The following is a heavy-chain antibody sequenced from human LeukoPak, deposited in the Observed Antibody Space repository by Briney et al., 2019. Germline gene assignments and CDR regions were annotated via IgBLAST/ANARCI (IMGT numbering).Heavy chain of an antibody. Sequence: GGSLRLSCAASGFTFSNYAMRWVRQAPGKGLEWVSGINGGGGGGTFHADSVRGRFTIPRHNSKNTLYLQMNSLRAEDTAVYYCAKGGSTAAGRGDYWGQGTLVTVSS. D-gene: IGHD6-13*01. CDR3: AKGGSTAAGRGDY. J-gene: IGHJ4*02. CDR2: INGGGGGGT. CDR1: GFTFSNYA. V-gene: IGHV3-23*01.